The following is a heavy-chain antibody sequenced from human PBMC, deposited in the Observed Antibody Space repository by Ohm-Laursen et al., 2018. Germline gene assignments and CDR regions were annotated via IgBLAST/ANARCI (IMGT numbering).Heavy chain of an antibody. D-gene: IGHD1-26*01. CDR3: ARDRQEWEPRPYYGMDV. V-gene: IGHV3-23*01. J-gene: IGHJ6*02. CDR2: ISGSGGST. Sequence: SLRLSCTASGFTFSSYAMSWVRQAPGKGLEWVSVISGSGGSTYYADSVKGRFIISRDDSKNTLYLQMRSLRVEDTAVYYCARDRQEWEPRPYYGMDVWGQGTTVIVSS. CDR1: GFTFSSYA.